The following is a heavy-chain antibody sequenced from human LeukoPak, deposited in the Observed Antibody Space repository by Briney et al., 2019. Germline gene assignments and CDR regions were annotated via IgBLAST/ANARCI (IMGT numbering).Heavy chain of an antibody. J-gene: IGHJ1*01. Sequence: SETLSLTCAVYGGSFSGYYWSWIRQPPGKGLEWIGEINHSGSTNYNPSLKSRVTISVDTSKNQFSLKLSSVTAADTAVYYCARGGYSYGRQYSQHWGQGTLVTVSS. D-gene: IGHD5-18*01. CDR2: INHSGST. CDR1: GGSFSGYY. CDR3: ARGGYSYGRQYSQH. V-gene: IGHV4-34*01.